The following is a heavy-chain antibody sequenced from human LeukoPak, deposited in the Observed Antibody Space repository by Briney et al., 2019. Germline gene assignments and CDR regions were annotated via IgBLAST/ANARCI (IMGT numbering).Heavy chain of an antibody. D-gene: IGHD1-26*01. CDR3: ASYQVGATSGFDY. CDR2: IYYSGST. V-gene: IGHV4-39*01. J-gene: IGHJ4*02. CDR1: GGSISSRSYY. Sequence: SETLSLTCTFSGGSISSRSYYWGWIRQPPGNGLEWIGNIYYSGSTYYNPSLKSRVTISVDTSKNQFSLKLSSVTATDTAVYYCASYQVGATSGFDYWGQGTLVTVSS.